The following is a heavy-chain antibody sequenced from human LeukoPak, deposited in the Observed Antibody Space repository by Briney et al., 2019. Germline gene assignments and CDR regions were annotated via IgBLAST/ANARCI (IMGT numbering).Heavy chain of an antibody. V-gene: IGHV3-53*01. CDR2: IYAGDST. CDR1: GFTVSSSY. Sequence: GGTLRLSCAASGFTVSSSYISWVRQAPGKGLEWVSVIYAGDSTYYADSVKGRFIISRDNSKNTVYLQMDSLRAEDTAVYYCARSYTHYDFWSGYTYQNYFDPWGQGTLVTVSS. J-gene: IGHJ5*02. D-gene: IGHD3-3*01. CDR3: ARSYTHYDFWSGYTYQNYFDP.